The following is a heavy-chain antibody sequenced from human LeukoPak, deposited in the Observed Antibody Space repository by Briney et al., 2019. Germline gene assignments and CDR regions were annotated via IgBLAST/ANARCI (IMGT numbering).Heavy chain of an antibody. D-gene: IGHD3-10*01. CDR2: IGANSAI. Sequence: GGSLRLSCAASGFTFSGYSMNWVRQAPGKGLEWISYIGANSAIYYADSVKGRFTISRDNARNSLYLQMNSLRDEDTAVFYCAREGYYGAFDIWGQGTMVTVSS. CDR1: GFTFSGYS. J-gene: IGHJ3*02. V-gene: IGHV3-48*02. CDR3: AREGYYGAFDI.